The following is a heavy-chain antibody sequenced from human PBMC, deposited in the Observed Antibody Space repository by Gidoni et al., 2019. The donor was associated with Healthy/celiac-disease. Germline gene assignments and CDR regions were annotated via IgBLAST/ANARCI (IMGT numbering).Heavy chain of an antibody. CDR1: GGSISRSSYY. D-gene: IGHD2-15*01. J-gene: IGHJ4*02. V-gene: IGHV4-39*02. Sequence: QLQLQESGPGLVKPSETLYLACTVSGGSISRSSYYWGWIRQPPGKGLAWIGSTCYSGSTYYNPSLKSRVTMSVDTSKNHFSLKLSSVTAADTAVYYCARGEDIVVVVAATPINWGQGTLVTVSS. CDR3: ARGEDIVVVVAATPIN. CDR2: TCYSGST.